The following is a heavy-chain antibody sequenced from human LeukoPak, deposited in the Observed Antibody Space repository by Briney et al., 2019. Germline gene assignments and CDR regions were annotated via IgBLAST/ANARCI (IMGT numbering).Heavy chain of an antibody. CDR1: GFTFSSYA. D-gene: IGHD3-9*01. CDR3: AKVFLSDWLIDS. J-gene: IGHJ4*02. Sequence: GGSLRLFCAASGFTFSSYAVSWVRQAPGKGLEWVSTISGSGSSTYYADSVKGRFTISRDNSKYTLYLQMDSLRAEDTAVYYCAKVFLSDWLIDSWGQGTLVTVSS. V-gene: IGHV3-23*01. CDR2: ISGSGSST.